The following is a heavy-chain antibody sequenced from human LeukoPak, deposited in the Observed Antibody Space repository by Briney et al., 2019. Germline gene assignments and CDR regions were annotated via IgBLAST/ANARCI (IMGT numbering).Heavy chain of an antibody. D-gene: IGHD6-13*01. CDR1: GFTCTQYW. CDR3: ARDGSAPGLYFDS. Sequence: GGSLRLSCAASGFTCTQYWMNWVRQAPGKGLEWVASIKQDGSEKYYVDSVKGRLTISRDNAKNSLYLQMNSLRVEDTAVYYCARDGSAPGLYFDSWGQGTLVTVSS. CDR2: IKQDGSEK. V-gene: IGHV3-7*01. J-gene: IGHJ4*02.